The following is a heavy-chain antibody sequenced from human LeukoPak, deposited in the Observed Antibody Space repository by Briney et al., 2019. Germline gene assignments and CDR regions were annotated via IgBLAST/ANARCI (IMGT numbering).Heavy chain of an antibody. CDR3: ATVVPAAYYFDY. Sequence: ASVKVSCKASGGTFISYAISWVRQAPGQGLEWMGGIIPIFGTANYAQKFQGRVTITADESTSTAYMELSSLRSEDTAVYYCATVVPAAYYFDYWGQGTLVTVSS. V-gene: IGHV1-69*13. D-gene: IGHD2-2*01. CDR1: GGTFISYA. J-gene: IGHJ4*02. CDR2: IIPIFGTA.